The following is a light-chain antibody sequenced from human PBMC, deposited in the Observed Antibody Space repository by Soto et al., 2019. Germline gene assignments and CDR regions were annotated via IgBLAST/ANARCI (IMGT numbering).Light chain of an antibody. Sequence: DIQMTHSPSSLSASVGDRVTVTCRASQDIGNYLCWYQQRLGKAPKLLIYDASYLEAGVPSRFSGSGSGKAFTFTISSLQPEDFATYHCYQHESLPCTVGQGTEADIX. V-gene: IGKV1-33*01. CDR3: YQHESLPCT. J-gene: IGKJ1*01. CDR2: DAS. CDR1: QDIGNY.